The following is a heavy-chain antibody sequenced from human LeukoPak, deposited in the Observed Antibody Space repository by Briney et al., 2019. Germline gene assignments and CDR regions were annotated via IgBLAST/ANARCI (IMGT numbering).Heavy chain of an antibody. J-gene: IGHJ5*02. V-gene: IGHV3-23*01. CDR3: AKLASGSYYRAWFDP. Sequence: GGSLRLSCAASGFTFSSYAMSWIRQAPGKGLEWVSAISGSGGSTYYADSVKGRFTISRDNSKNTLYLQMNSLRAEDTAVYYCAKLASGSYYRAWFDPWGQGTLVTVSS. D-gene: IGHD1-26*01. CDR1: GFTFSSYA. CDR2: ISGSGGST.